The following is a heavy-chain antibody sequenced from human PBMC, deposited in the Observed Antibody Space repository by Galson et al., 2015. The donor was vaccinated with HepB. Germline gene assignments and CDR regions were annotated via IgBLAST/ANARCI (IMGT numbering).Heavy chain of an antibody. J-gene: IGHJ4*02. V-gene: IGHV5-51*01. D-gene: IGHD3-16*01. CDR3: VRQDPAGEFYFDN. CDR1: GYSFTYYW. Sequence: QSRAEVKKPGESLKISCKGSGYSFTYYWIGWVRQMPGKGLEWMGITHPGNSDTRYSPSFQGQVSISADNSISTAYLQWSSLKASDTAIYYCVRQDPAGEFYFDNWGQGTLVTVSS. CDR2: THPGNSDT.